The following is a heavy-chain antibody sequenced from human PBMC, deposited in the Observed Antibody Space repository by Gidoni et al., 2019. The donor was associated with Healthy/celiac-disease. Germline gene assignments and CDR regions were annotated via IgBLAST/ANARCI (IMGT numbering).Heavy chain of an antibody. D-gene: IGHD6-13*01. J-gene: IGHJ4*02. CDR3: TREDLSYSSSPFGY. V-gene: IGHV3-15*01. CDR1: GFTFSNAG. CDR2: IKSKTDGGTK. Sequence: EVPLVESGGGLVKPGGCLRLSCAASGFTFSNAGMRWVRQAPGKGLEWVGRIKSKTDGGTKDYAAPVKGRYTISRDDSKNTLYLQMNSLKTEDTAVYYCTREDLSYSSSPFGYWGQGTLVTVSS.